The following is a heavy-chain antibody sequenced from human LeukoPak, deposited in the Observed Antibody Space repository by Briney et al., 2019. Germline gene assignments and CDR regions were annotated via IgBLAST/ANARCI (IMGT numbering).Heavy chain of an antibody. D-gene: IGHD5-18*01. V-gene: IGHV3-48*03. CDR3: AREGGGYTSGSFDY. CDR1: GFTFSPYA. CDR2: ISSSGSTI. J-gene: IGHJ4*02. Sequence: PGGSLRLSCAASGFTFSPYATNWVRQARGKGLEWVSYISSSGSTIYYEDSVKGRFTISRDNAKNSLYLQMNSLRAEDTAVYYCAREGGGYTSGSFDYWGQGTLVTVSS.